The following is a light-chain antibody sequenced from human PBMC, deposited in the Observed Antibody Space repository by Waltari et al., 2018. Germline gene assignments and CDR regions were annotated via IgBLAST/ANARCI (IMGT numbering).Light chain of an antibody. CDR1: NSDIGRYNY. Sequence: QSALTQPASMSGSPGQLITISCTGSNSDIGRYNYVSWYQQYPGKAPKVLIYDGNKRPSGASDRFSGSTSGNTASLTISGLQAEDEADYYCSSSTLDIKMIFGGGTKLTVL. J-gene: IGLJ2*01. V-gene: IGLV2-14*03. CDR3: SSSTLDIKMI. CDR2: DGN.